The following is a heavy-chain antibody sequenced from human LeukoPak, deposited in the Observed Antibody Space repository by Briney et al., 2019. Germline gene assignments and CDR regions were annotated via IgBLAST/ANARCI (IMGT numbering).Heavy chain of an antibody. Sequence: GGSLRLSCAASGSTFSRHPMHWVRQAPGKGLEWVALISHDEVSTYYVDSVKGRFTISRDKSKNTLFLQMNSLRPEDTAVYYCARQATSLGYFYSYLDVWGTGTTVTVSS. V-gene: IGHV3-30*01. CDR1: GSTFSRHP. CDR2: ISHDEVST. CDR3: ARQATSLGYFYSYLDV. J-gene: IGHJ6*03.